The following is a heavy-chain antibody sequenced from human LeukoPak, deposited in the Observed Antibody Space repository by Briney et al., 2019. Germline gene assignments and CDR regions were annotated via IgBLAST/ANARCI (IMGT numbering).Heavy chain of an antibody. CDR3: ARIRVLWPTQHYYYYGMDV. D-gene: IGHD3-10*01. V-gene: IGHV4-34*01. J-gene: IGHJ6*02. CDR2: INHSGST. Sequence: SETLSLTCAVYGGSFSGYYWSWIRQPPGKGLEWIGEINHSGSTNYNPSLKSRVTIPVDTSKNQFSLKLSSVTAADTAVYYCARIRVLWPTQHYYYYGMDVWGQGTTVTVSS. CDR1: GGSFSGYY.